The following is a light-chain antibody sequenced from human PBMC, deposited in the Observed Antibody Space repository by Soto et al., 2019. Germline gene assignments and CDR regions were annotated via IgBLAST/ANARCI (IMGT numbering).Light chain of an antibody. Sequence: SALTQPRSVSGSPGQSVTISCTGTSSDVGGYNYVSWYQQHPGKAPKLMIYDVSKRPSGVPDRFSGFKSGNTASLTISGLQAEDEADYSCCSHAGTYIYVFGTGT. V-gene: IGLV2-11*01. J-gene: IGLJ1*01. CDR2: DVS. CDR3: CSHAGTYIYV. CDR1: SSDVGGYNY.